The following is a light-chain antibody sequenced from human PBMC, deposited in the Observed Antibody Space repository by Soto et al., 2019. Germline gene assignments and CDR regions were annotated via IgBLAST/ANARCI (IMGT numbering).Light chain of an antibody. CDR2: MAS. CDR3: QHYNDYSRI. CDR1: QSISSW. V-gene: IGKV1-5*03. J-gene: IGKJ1*01. Sequence: DIQMTQSPSTLSASIGDRVTITCRTSQSISSWLAWYQQKPGKAPKLLIYMASNLQSGVPSRFRGSVSATEFTLTISSLQPDDFATYYCQHYNDYSRIFGQGTKVEIK.